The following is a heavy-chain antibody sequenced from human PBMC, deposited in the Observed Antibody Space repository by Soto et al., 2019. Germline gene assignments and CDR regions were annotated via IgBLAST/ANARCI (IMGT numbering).Heavy chain of an antibody. CDR1: GENFIIYG. CDR2: INPIVGTA. Sequence: QVQLVQSGAEVKKPGSSVKVSCKASGENFIIYGISWVRQAPGQRLEWLGGINPIVGTADYARKFQDRVTITTDESMTTVYMELSTLTSEDTAIYYCAKDNSRFGVSTRDWRAFDVWGQGTVIIVSS. CDR3: AKDNSRFGVSTRDWRAFDV. D-gene: IGHD3-3*01. J-gene: IGHJ3*01. V-gene: IGHV1-69*01.